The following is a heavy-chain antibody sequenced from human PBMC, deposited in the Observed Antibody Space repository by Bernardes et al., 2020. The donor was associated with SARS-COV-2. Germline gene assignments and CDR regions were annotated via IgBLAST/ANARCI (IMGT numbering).Heavy chain of an antibody. CDR2: FSGGGNTP. CDR1: GFTFSRFA. CDR3: AKDEFYSFGEFYFDH. V-gene: IGHV3-23*01. D-gene: IGHD5-18*01. Sequence: GGSLRLSCTASGFTFSRFALSWVRQAPGKGLEWVSGFSGGGNTPYYADSVKGRFSLSRDNSRSTLYLQMNNLRSEDTAVYYCAKDEFYSFGEFYFDHWGQGALVTVSS. J-gene: IGHJ4*02.